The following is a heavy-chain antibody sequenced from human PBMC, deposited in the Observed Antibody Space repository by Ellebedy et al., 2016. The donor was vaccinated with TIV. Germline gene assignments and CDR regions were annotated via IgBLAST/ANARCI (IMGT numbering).Heavy chain of an antibody. CDR2: TRNKANSYPT. CDR3: ARDGGDNQLDI. J-gene: IGHJ3*02. D-gene: IGHD2-21*02. V-gene: IGHV3-72*01. Sequence: PGGSLRLSCAASGFTFSDHYMDWVRQAPGKGLEWVGSTRNKANSYPTEYAASVKGRFTSSRDDSKNSLYLQMNSLKTEDPAVYYCARDGGDNQLDIWGQGTMVTVSS. CDR1: GFTFSDHY.